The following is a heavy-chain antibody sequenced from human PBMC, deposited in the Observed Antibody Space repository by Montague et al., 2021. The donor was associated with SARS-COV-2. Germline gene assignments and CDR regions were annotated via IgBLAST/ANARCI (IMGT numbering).Heavy chain of an antibody. CDR2: IYYTGTT. CDR1: GDSITTYY. V-gene: IGHV4-59*01. J-gene: IGHJ4*02. D-gene: IGHD1-1*01. Sequence: SETLSLTCSVSGDSITTYYWSWIRHSPGRGLVWIGHIYYTGTTKYYTPPKSRVTISVVRSRRQFSPRMKSVTAADTAVYYCARAQTTCFIANCVNYFDYWGQGALVTVSS. CDR3: ARAQTTCFIANCVNYFDY.